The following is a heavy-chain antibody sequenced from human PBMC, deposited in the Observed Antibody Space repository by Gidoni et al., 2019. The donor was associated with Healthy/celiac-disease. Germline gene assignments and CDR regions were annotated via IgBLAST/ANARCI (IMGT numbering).Heavy chain of an antibody. V-gene: IGHV3-30*18. D-gene: IGHD5-18*01. J-gene: IGHJ4*02. CDR3: AKDPDTGMETDYFDY. Sequence: QVQLVESGGGVVQPGRSLRLSCAASGFTFSRYCMHWVRQAPGKGLEWVAVISYDGSNKYYEDSVKGRFTISRDNSKNTLYLQMNSLRTEDTAVYYCAKDPDTGMETDYFDYWGQGTLVTVSS. CDR1: GFTFSRYC. CDR2: ISYDGSNK.